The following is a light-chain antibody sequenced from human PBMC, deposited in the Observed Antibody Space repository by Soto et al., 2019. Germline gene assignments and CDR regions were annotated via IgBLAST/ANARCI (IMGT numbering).Light chain of an antibody. V-gene: IGKV1-5*03. CDR3: QHYNIYSEA. CDR1: QSINNW. Sequence: DIQMTQSPATLSASLGDRVTITCRASQSINNWLAWYQQKPGKAPKLLIYKASTLKSGVPSRFSGSGSGTEFTLTISSLQPDDFATYYCQHYNIYSEAFGQGTKVDIK. J-gene: IGKJ1*01. CDR2: KAS.